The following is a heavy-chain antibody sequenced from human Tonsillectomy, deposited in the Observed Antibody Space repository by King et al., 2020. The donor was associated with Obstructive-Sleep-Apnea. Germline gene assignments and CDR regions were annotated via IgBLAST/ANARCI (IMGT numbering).Heavy chain of an antibody. CDR3: ARGRDYGMDV. V-gene: IGHV3-30-3*01. Sequence: VQLVESGGGVVQPGRSLRLSCAGSGFIFSSDALDWVRQAPGKGLEWVAFISNSGNNKNYADSVKGRFSISRDNSNNTLYLQMNSLRAEDTAVYYCARGRDYGMDVWGQGTTVTVSS. J-gene: IGHJ6*02. CDR2: ISNSGNNK. CDR1: GFIFSSDA.